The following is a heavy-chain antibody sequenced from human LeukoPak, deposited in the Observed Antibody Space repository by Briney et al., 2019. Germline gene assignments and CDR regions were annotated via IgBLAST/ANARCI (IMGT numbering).Heavy chain of an antibody. D-gene: IGHD5-18*01. J-gene: IGHJ5*02. CDR3: ARGPHARRIQLPYNWFDP. CDR1: GYTFTSYD. V-gene: IGHV1-8*01. CDR2: MNPNSGNT. Sequence: ASVKVSCKASGYTFTSYDINWVRQATGQGLEWMGWMNPNSGNTGYAQKFQGRVTMTRNTSISTAYMELSRLRSDDTAVYYCARGPHARRIQLPYNWFDPWGQGTLVTVSS.